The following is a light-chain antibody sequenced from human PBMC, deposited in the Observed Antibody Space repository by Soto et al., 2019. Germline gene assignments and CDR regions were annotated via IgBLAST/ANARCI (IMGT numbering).Light chain of an antibody. J-gene: IGKJ1*01. CDR2: KAS. V-gene: IGKV1-5*03. Sequence: DIQMTQSPSTLSASVGDRVTITCLASQSISSWLAWYQQKPGKAPNLLIYKASSLESGVPPRCSGSGSGTEFTLTISSLQLDDFAAYYCQQYGTFGQGTKVEIK. CDR3: QQYGT. CDR1: QSISSW.